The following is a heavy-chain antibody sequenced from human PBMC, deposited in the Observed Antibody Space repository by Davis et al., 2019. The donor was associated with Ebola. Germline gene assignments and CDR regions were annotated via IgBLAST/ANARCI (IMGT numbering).Heavy chain of an antibody. Sequence: SGPTLVKPTETFTLTCTVSGFSRSTARMGVSWIRQPPGKALEWLAHIFSNDEKSYSTSLKSRLTISKDTSKSQVVLTMTNMEPVDTATYYCARIDFWSGYPFDYWGQGTLVTVSS. D-gene: IGHD3-3*01. CDR3: ARIDFWSGYPFDY. V-gene: IGHV2-26*01. J-gene: IGHJ4*02. CDR2: IFSNDEK. CDR1: GFSRSTARMG.